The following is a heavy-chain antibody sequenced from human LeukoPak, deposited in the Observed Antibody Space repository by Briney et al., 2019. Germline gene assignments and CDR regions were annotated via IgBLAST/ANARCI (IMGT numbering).Heavy chain of an antibody. D-gene: IGHD3-10*01. J-gene: IGHJ5*02. V-gene: IGHV4-59*11. CDR2: IYYSGST. CDR3: ARETSGYGSGYANWFDP. CDR1: GGSISSHY. Sequence: SETLSLTCTVSGGSISSHYWSWIRQPPGKGLEWIGYIYYSGSTNYNPSLKSRVTISVDTSKNQFSLKLSSVTAADTAVYYCARETSGYGSGYANWFDPWGQGTLVTVSS.